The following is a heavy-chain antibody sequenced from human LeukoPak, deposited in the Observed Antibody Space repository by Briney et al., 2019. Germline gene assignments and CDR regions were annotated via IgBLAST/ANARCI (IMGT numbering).Heavy chain of an antibody. CDR3: AREFGDYYDSSGYYP. D-gene: IGHD3-22*01. V-gene: IGHV3-66*01. Sequence: GGSLRLSCAASGFTVSSDYMSWVRQAPGKGLEWVSVIYSGGSTYYADSVKGRFTISRDNSKNTLYLQMNSLRAEDTAVYYCAREFGDYYDSSGYYPWGQGTLVTVSS. CDR1: GFTVSSDY. J-gene: IGHJ5*02. CDR2: IYSGGST.